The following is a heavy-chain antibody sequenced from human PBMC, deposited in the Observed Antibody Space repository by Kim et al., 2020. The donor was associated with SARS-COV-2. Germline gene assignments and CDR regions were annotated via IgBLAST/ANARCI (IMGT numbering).Heavy chain of an antibody. J-gene: IGHJ6*02. CDR2: IYTSGST. D-gene: IGHD3-10*01. V-gene: IGHV4-61*02. CDR3: ARDFTMVRGVILGQNKYYYYYYGMDV. Sequence: SETLSLTCTVSGGSISSGSYYWSWIRQPAGKGLEWIGRIYTSGSTNYNPSLKSRVTISVDTSKNQFSLKLSSVTAADTAVYYCARDFTMVRGVILGQNKYYYYYYGMDVWGQGTTVTVSS. CDR1: GGSISSGSYY.